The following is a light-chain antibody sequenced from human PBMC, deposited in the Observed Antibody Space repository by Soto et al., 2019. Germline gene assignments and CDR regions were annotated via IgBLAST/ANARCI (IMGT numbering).Light chain of an antibody. CDR2: NNN. J-gene: IGLJ1*01. CDR3: AAWDDSLNGSYV. CDR1: SSSIGSNT. Sequence: QSVLTQPPSASGTPGQGVTISCSGSSSSIGSNTVSWYQQLPGTAPKLLIYNNNQRPSGVPDRFSGSKSGTSASLAISGLQSEDEADYYCAAWDDSLNGSYVFGTGTKVTVL. V-gene: IGLV1-44*01.